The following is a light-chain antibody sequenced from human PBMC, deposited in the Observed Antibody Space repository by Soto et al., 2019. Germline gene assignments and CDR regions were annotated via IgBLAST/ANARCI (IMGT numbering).Light chain of an antibody. Sequence: QSALTQPASVSGSPGQSITISCTGTSSDVGGYNLVSWYQQHPGKAPKLMIYEGSKRPSGVSNRFSGSKSGNTASLTISGLQAEDEADYYCCSYAGSSTPYVFGPGTKLTVL. J-gene: IGLJ1*01. V-gene: IGLV2-23*01. CDR2: EGS. CDR3: CSYAGSSTPYV. CDR1: SSDVGGYNL.